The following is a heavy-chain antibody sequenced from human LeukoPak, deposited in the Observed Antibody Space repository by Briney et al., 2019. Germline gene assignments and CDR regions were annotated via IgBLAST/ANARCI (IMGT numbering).Heavy chain of an antibody. J-gene: IGHJ4*02. CDR3: AGLVLDY. D-gene: IGHD6-19*01. CDR1: GFTFRSYE. CDR2: ISGSGSTI. Sequence: GGSLRLSCAASGFTFRSYEMTWVRQAPGKGLEWVSYISGSGSTIYYTDSVKGRFTISRDNAKNSLYLQMNSLRAEDTAVYYCAGLVLDYWGQRTLVTFSS. V-gene: IGHV3-48*03.